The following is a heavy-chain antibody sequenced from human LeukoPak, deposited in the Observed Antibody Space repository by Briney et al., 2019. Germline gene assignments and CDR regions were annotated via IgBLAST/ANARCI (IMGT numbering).Heavy chain of an antibody. D-gene: IGHD3-10*01. CDR3: ARVGYYYGSGSSQYYFDY. V-gene: IGHV4-61*02. Sequence: SETLSLTCTVSGGSISSGSYYWSWIRQPAGKGLEWIGRIYTSGSTNYNPSLKSRVTVSVDTSKNQFSLKLSSVTAADTAVYYCARVGYYYGSGSSQYYFDYWGQGTLVTVSS. J-gene: IGHJ4*02. CDR2: IYTSGST. CDR1: GGSISSGSYY.